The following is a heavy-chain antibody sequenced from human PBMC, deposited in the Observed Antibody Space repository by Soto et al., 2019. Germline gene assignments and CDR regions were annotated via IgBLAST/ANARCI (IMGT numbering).Heavy chain of an antibody. CDR3: ARVPPSPVGANSFDY. Sequence: EVELVESGGGLVQPGGSLRLSCAASGFSFISYWMSWVRQAPGKGLEWVANIKHDGSEKYYVDSVRGRFTISRDNAKNSLYLQMNSLRAEDTAVFYFARVPPSPVGANSFDYWGQGTLITVSS. CDR1: GFSFISYW. CDR2: IKHDGSEK. D-gene: IGHD1-26*01. V-gene: IGHV3-7*05. J-gene: IGHJ4*02.